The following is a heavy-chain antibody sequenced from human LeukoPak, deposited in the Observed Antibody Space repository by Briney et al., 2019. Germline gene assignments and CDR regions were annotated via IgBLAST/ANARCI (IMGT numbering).Heavy chain of an antibody. CDR3: AVFGYCSGGSCPDY. V-gene: IGHV3-66*01. Sequence: PGGSLRLSCAASGFTVSSNYMSWVRQAPGKGLEWVSVIYSGGSTYYAGSVKGRFTISRDNSKNTLYLQMNSLRAEDTAVYYCAVFGYCSGGSCPDYWGQGTLVTVSS. D-gene: IGHD2-15*01. CDR1: GFTVSSNY. CDR2: IYSGGST. J-gene: IGHJ4*02.